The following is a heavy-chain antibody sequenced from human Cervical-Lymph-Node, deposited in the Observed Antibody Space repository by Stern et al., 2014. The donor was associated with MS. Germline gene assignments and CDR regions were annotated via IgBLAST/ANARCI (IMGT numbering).Heavy chain of an antibody. CDR1: GYTFTTYY. Sequence: QVKLVQSGAELKKPGASVTVSCKASGYTFTTYYMPWGRKAPGQGLEWMGMIYPSGGSTSYAPKFQGRVTMTRDTSTSTIYMELSSLRSEDTAIYYCARDRFAFDFWGQGTMVTVSS. CDR2: IYPSGGST. J-gene: IGHJ3*01. CDR3: ARDRFAFDF. V-gene: IGHV1-46*01.